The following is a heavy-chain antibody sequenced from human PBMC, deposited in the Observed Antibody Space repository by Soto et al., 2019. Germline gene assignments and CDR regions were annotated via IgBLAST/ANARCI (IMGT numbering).Heavy chain of an antibody. D-gene: IGHD3-10*01. CDR1: GFTFNSND. CDR3: VKHQVSLVRGISPFDY. CDR2: ISSSGAFT. J-gene: IGHJ4*02. V-gene: IGHV3-23*01. Sequence: PGGSLRLSCAVSGFTFNSNDMTWVRQAPGKGLEWVSTISSSGAFTYHADSVRGRLTISRDSSKNTVYLQMNSLRAEDTAVYYCVKHQVSLVRGISPFDYWGQGALVTVSS.